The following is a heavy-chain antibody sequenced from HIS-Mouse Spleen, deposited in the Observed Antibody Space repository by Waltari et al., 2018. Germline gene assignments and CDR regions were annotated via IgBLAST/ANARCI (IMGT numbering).Heavy chain of an antibody. Sequence: EVQLVESGGGWVKPGGSLRLSCAASGFTFSNAWRSWVVKAPGKGLEWVGRIKSKTDGGTTDYAAPVKGRFTISRDDSKNTLYLQMNSLKTEDTAVYYCTSEARIAAIDYWGQGTLVTVSS. V-gene: IGHV3-15*01. D-gene: IGHD6-13*01. CDR3: TSEARIAAIDY. CDR1: GFTFSNAW. J-gene: IGHJ4*02. CDR2: IKSKTDGGTT.